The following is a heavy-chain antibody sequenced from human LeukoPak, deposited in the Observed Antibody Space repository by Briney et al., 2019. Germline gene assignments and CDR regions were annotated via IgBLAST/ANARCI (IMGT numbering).Heavy chain of an antibody. J-gene: IGHJ4*02. D-gene: IGHD2-15*01. V-gene: IGHV3-33*01. CDR2: IWYDGSNK. Sequence: GGSLRLSCAASGFTFSSYGMHWVRQAPGKGLEWVAVIWYDGSNKYYADYVKGRFTISRDNSKNTLYLQMNSLRAEDTAVYYCARAITRYCSGGSCYLIDYWGQGTLVTVSS. CDR1: GFTFSSYG. CDR3: ARAITRYCSGGSCYLIDY.